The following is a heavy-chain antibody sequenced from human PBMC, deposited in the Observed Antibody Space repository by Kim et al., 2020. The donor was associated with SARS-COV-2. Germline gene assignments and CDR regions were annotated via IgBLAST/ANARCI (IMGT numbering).Heavy chain of an antibody. V-gene: IGHV4-34*01. CDR3: EMKSRDYWGSDHFDY. D-gene: IGHD3-10*01. CDR1: GGSFSGYY. J-gene: IGHJ4*02. CDR2: INHSGST. Sequence: SETLSLTCAVYGGSFSGYYWSWIRQPPGKGLEWIGEINHSGSTNYNPSLKSRVTISVDTSKNQVSLKLSSVTAADAAVYYCEMKSRDYWGSDHFDYWGQGTLVTVSS.